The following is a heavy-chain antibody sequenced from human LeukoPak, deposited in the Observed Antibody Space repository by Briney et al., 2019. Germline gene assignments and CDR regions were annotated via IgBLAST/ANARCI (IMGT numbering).Heavy chain of an antibody. CDR1: GFTFSSYA. CDR2: ISGSGGST. J-gene: IGHJ4*02. D-gene: IGHD3-10*01. V-gene: IGHV3-23*01. Sequence: GGSLRLSCAASGFTFSSYAMSWVRQAPGMGLEWVSAISGSGGSTYYADSVKGRFTISRDNSKNTLYLQMNSLRAEDTAVYYCAKFPGYYGSGSYSRAFDYWGQGTLVTVSS. CDR3: AKFPGYYGSGSYSRAFDY.